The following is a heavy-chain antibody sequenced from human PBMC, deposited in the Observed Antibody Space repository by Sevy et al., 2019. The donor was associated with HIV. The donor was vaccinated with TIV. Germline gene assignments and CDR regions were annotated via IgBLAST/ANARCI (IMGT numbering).Heavy chain of an antibody. CDR2: ISSRSTDI. CDR3: ASERITYGQGYFDY. CDR1: GFSFSDYY. Sequence: GGSLRLSCAVSGFSFSDYYMSWIRQAPGKGLEWDSDISSRSTDIKYSDSVKGRLNISRDNAKNALSRHMNSLMADDTAAYYCASERITYGQGYFDYWGQGTLVTVSS. D-gene: IGHD2-15*01. J-gene: IGHJ4*02. V-gene: IGHV3-11*06.